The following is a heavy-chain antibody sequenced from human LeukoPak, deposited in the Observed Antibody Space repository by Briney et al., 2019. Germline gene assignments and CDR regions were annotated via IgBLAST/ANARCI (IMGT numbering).Heavy chain of an antibody. Sequence: SETLSLTCTVSGGSISSYYWSWIRQPPGKGLEWIGYIYYSGSTNSNPSLKSRVTISVDTSKNQFSLKLSSVTAADTAVYYCARTYYDILTGPNFDYWGQGALVTVSS. V-gene: IGHV4-59*01. CDR3: ARTYYDILTGPNFDY. CDR2: IYYSGST. CDR1: GGSISSYY. J-gene: IGHJ4*02. D-gene: IGHD3-9*01.